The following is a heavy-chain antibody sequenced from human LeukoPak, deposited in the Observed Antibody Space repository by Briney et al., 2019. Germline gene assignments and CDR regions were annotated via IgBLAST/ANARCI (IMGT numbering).Heavy chain of an antibody. Sequence: QAGGSLRLSCAASGFTFSSYAMHWVRQAPGKGLEWVAVISYDGSNKYYADSVKGRFTISRDNSKNTLYLQMNSLRAEDTAVYYCARATRFGELFTPFDYWGQGTLVTVSS. V-gene: IGHV3-30-3*01. D-gene: IGHD3-10*01. CDR1: GFTFSSYA. CDR3: ARATRFGELFTPFDY. J-gene: IGHJ4*02. CDR2: ISYDGSNK.